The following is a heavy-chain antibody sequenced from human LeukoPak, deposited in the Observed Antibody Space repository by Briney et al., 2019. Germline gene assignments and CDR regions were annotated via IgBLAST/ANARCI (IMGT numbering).Heavy chain of an antibody. Sequence: GGSLRLSCAASGFTFSRYTMNWVRQAPGKGLEWVSFVTTSSYIYYADSVKGRFTISRDNAKNSLYLQMNSLRVEDTAVYYCARGGSTWYYFDYWGQGTLVTVSS. CDR1: GFTFSRYT. CDR3: ARGGSTWYYFDY. V-gene: IGHV3-21*01. J-gene: IGHJ4*02. D-gene: IGHD6-13*01. CDR2: VTTSSYI.